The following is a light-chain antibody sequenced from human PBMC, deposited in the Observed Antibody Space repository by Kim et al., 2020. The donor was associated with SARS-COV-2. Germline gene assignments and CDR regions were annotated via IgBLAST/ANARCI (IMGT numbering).Light chain of an antibody. CDR2: EDN. Sequence: SYELTQPPSVSVSSGQTASITCSGDKLGDKNVCWYQQKPGQSPVLVIYEDNKRPSGIPERVSGSNSGNTATLTISGTQAMDEADYFCQAWDSRTVVFGGGTQLTVL. CDR3: QAWDSRTVV. J-gene: IGLJ2*01. V-gene: IGLV3-1*01. CDR1: KLGDKN.